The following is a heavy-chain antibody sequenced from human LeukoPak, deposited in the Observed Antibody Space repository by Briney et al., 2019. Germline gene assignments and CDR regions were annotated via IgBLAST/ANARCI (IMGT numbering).Heavy chain of an antibody. CDR2: FFYSRST. V-gene: IGHV4-39*07. J-gene: IGHJ4*02. CDR1: GDSISSSNYY. CDR3: ARGNLSGNSRFVEKYYFDY. Sequence: SETLSLTCTVSGDSISSSNYYWGWIRQPPGKALEWIGSFFYSRSTNYNPSLKSRVTISVDTSKNQFSLKLSSVTAADTAVYYCARGNLSGNSRFVEKYYFDYWGQGTLVTVSS. D-gene: IGHD4-23*01.